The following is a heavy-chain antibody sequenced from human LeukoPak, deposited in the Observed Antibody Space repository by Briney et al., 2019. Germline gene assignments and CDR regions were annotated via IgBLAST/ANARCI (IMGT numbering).Heavy chain of an antibody. CDR1: GGTFISYA. CDR3: TRAPPGMTMMTDY. CDR2: VSTNDGNT. D-gene: IGHD3-22*01. J-gene: IGHJ4*02. V-gene: IGHV1-18*01. Sequence: GASVKVSCKASGGTFISYAISWVRQAPGQGLEWMGWVSTNDGNTVYAQRLQGRVTMTTDTSTSVAYMELRSLTSDDTAVYYCTRAPPGMTMMTDYWGQGTLVTVSS.